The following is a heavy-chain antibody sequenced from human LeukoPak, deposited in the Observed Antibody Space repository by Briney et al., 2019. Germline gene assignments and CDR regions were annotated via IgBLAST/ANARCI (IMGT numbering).Heavy chain of an antibody. V-gene: IGHV3-74*01. J-gene: IGHJ4*02. D-gene: IGHD1-26*01. CDR1: GFTFSAYW. CDR3: ASSAYNGIKLDY. Sequence: GGSLRLSCAASGFTFSAYWMYWVRQAPGKGLVWVSRINSDGSTTTYADSVKGRFTISRDNARNTLYLQMNSLRAEDTAVYYCASSAYNGIKLDYRGQGNLVTVSS. CDR2: INSDGSTT.